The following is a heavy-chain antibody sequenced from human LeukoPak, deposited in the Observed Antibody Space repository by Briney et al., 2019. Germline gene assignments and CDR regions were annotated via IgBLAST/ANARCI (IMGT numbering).Heavy chain of an antibody. CDR1: GFTVSSNY. D-gene: IGHD1-26*01. V-gene: IGHV3-53*01. CDR3: ARYSGSYYARFDY. Sequence: GGSLRLSCAASGFTVSSNYMSWVRQAPGKGLEWVSVIYSGGSTYYADSVKGRFTISRDNSKNTLYLQMNSLRAEDTAVYYCARYSGSYYARFDYWGQGTLVTVSS. CDR2: IYSGGST. J-gene: IGHJ4*02.